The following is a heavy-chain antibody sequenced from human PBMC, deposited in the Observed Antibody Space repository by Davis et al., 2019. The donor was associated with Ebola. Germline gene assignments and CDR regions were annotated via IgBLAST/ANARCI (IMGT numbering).Heavy chain of an antibody. Sequence: GESLKISCAASGFTFSSYGMHWVRQAPGKGLVWVSRINSDGSSTSYADSVKGRFTISRDNAKNTLYLQMNSLRAEDTAVYYCARGDFWSGLVYGMDVWGQGTTVTVSS. J-gene: IGHJ6*02. V-gene: IGHV3-74*01. CDR3: ARGDFWSGLVYGMDV. CDR1: GFTFSSYG. D-gene: IGHD3-3*01. CDR2: INSDGSST.